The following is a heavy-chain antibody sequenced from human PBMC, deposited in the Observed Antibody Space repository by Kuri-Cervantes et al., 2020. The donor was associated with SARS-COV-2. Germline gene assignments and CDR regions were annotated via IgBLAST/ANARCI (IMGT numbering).Heavy chain of an antibody. J-gene: IGHJ4*02. Sequence: GESLKISCAASGFTFSNYWMTWVRQAPGKGLEWVANTNQDGNEKHYADSVKGRFTISRDNAKNSVYLQMNSLRAEDTALYYCARITLYGDYFDYWGQGTLVTVSS. CDR2: TNQDGNEK. D-gene: IGHD4-17*01. CDR3: ARITLYGDYFDY. CDR1: GFTFSNYW. V-gene: IGHV3-7*05.